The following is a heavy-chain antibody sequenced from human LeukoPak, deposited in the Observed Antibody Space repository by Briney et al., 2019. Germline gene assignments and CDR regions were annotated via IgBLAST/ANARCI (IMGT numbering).Heavy chain of an antibody. V-gene: IGHV3-30*18. Sequence: PGGSLRLSCAASGFTFSSYGMHWVRQAPGKGLEWVAVISYDGSNKYYADSVKGRFTISRDNSKNTLYLQMNSLRAEDTAVYYCAKGMSEYSSSPVDYWGQGTLVTVSS. D-gene: IGHD6-6*01. J-gene: IGHJ4*02. CDR1: GFTFSSYG. CDR2: ISYDGSNK. CDR3: AKGMSEYSSSPVDY.